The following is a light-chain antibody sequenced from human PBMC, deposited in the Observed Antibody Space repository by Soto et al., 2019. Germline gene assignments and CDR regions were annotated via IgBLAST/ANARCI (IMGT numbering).Light chain of an antibody. Sequence: SSELTQPSSVSVSPGQTARITCSGDVLAKKYARWFQQKPGQAPVLVISKDSERPSGIPERFSGYSSGTTVTLTISGAQVEDEADYYCYSAADNTLVFGGGTKLTVL. CDR3: YSAADNTLV. CDR2: KDS. J-gene: IGLJ3*02. V-gene: IGLV3-27*01. CDR1: VLAKKY.